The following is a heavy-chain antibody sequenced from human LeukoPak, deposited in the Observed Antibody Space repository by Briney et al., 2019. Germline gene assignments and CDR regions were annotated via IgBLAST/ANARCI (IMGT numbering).Heavy chain of an antibody. V-gene: IGHV4-59*01. CDR1: GGSISSYY. CDR2: IHSSGIS. D-gene: IGHD1-1*01. Sequence: PSETLSLTCIVSGGSISSYYWNWIRQPPGKGLEWVGYIHSSGISNYNPSLESRVTISLDTSKNQFSLKLSSVTAADTAVYYCARGRSPWNHFDYWGQGTLVTVSS. J-gene: IGHJ4*02. CDR3: ARGRSPWNHFDY.